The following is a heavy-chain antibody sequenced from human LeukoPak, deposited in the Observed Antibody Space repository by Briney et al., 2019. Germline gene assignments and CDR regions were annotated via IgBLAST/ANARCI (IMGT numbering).Heavy chain of an antibody. D-gene: IGHD4-17*01. CDR2: IYYSGST. CDR1: GGSISSSSYY. CDR3: ARHDYGDFSFFH. Sequence: SETLSLTCTVSGGSISSSSYYWGWIRQPPGKGLEWIGSIYYSGSTYYNPSLKSRVTISVDTSKNQFSLKLRSVTAADTAVYYCARHDYGDFSFFHWGQGTLVIVSS. V-gene: IGHV4-39*01. J-gene: IGHJ4*02.